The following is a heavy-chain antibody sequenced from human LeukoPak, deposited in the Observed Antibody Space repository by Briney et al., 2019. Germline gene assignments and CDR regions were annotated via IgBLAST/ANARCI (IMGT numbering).Heavy chain of an antibody. V-gene: IGHV1-2*02. CDR2: INPNSGGT. Sequence: ASVKVSCKASGYTFTGYYMHWVRQAPGQGLEWMGWINPNSGGTNYAQKFQGRVTMTRDTSISTAYMELSRLRSDDTAVYYCARGATVAVAGGIVVYWGQGTTVTVSS. D-gene: IGHD6-19*01. J-gene: IGHJ6*02. CDR3: ARGATVAVAGGIVVY. CDR1: GYTFTGYY.